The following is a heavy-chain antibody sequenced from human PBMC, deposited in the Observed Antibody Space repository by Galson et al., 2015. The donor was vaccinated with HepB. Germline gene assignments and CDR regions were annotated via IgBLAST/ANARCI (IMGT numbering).Heavy chain of an antibody. J-gene: IGHJ3*01. Sequence: SLRLSCAASGFIFDDYTMHWVRQVPGKGLEWVSRISWNSGNIGYADSVKGRFTTSRDNAENSLTLQMDSLTAEDTALYYCVKDMGHGDYGWAFDVWGQGTMVIVS. D-gene: IGHD4-17*01. CDR3: VKDMGHGDYGWAFDV. CDR2: ISWNSGNI. CDR1: GFIFDDYT. V-gene: IGHV3-9*01.